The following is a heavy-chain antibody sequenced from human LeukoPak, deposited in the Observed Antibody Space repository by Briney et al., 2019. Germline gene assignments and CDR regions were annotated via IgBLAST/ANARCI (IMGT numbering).Heavy chain of an antibody. Sequence: GASVKVSCKASGYTFTGYYMHWVRQAPGQGLEWMGWINPNSGGTNYAQKFQGRVTMTRDTSISTAYMELSRLRSDDTAVYYCARVEQYSSGWLWDAFDIWGQGTMVTVSS. CDR2: INPNSGGT. CDR1: GYTFTGYY. J-gene: IGHJ3*02. D-gene: IGHD6-19*01. CDR3: ARVEQYSSGWLWDAFDI. V-gene: IGHV1-2*02.